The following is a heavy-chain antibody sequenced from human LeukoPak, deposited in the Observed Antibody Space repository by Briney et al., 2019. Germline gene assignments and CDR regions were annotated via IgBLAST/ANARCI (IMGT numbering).Heavy chain of an antibody. CDR3: TRSRGLWFGELLPGDY. CDR1: GFTVSSNY. Sequence: GGSLRLSCAPSGFTVSSNYMNWVRQAPGKGLEWVSTISGGGDVTYYADSVKGRFTISRDNSKNTLYLQMNSLRVEDTAVYYCTRSRGLWFGELLPGDYWGQGTLVTVSS. D-gene: IGHD3-10*01. V-gene: IGHV3-53*01. CDR2: ISGGGDVT. J-gene: IGHJ4*02.